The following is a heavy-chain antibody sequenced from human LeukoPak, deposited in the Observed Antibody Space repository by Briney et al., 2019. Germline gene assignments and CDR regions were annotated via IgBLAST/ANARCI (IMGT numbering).Heavy chain of an antibody. Sequence: GGSLRLSCAASGFTFSSYSMNWVRQAPGKGLEWVSSISSSSSYIYYADSVKGRFTISRDNVKNSLYLQMNSLRAEDTAVYYCARIPGYCSSTSCYTGSYWGQGTPVTVSS. CDR3: ARIPGYCSSTSCYTGSY. V-gene: IGHV3-21*01. J-gene: IGHJ4*02. CDR1: GFTFSSYS. CDR2: ISSSSSYI. D-gene: IGHD2-2*02.